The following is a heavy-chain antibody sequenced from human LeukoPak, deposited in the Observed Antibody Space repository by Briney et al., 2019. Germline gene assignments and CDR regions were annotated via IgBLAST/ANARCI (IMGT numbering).Heavy chain of an antibody. J-gene: IGHJ2*01. V-gene: IGHV3-30-3*01. CDR3: ARPDIMATRTDWHFDL. Sequence: PGRSLRLSCVASGFSFSGYAMHWVRQAPGKGLEWVAVISYDGSNKYYADSVKGRFTISRDNSKNTLYLQMNSLRAEDTAVYYCARPDIMATRTDWHFDLWGLGTLVTVSS. CDR2: ISYDGSNK. CDR1: GFSFSGYA. D-gene: IGHD5-12*01.